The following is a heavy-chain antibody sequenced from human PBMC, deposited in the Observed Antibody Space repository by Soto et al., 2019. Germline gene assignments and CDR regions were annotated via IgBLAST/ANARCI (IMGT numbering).Heavy chain of an antibody. V-gene: IGHV1-46*01. Sequence: ASVKVSCKASGYTFTSYYMHWVRQAPGQGLEWMGIINPSGGSTSYAQKFQGRVTMTRDTSTSTVYMELSSLRSEDTAVYYCARESCGTECYYRFDYWGQGALVTVSS. CDR2: INPSGGST. D-gene: IGHD2-15*01. CDR1: GYTFTSYY. J-gene: IGHJ4*02. CDR3: ARESCGTECYYRFDY.